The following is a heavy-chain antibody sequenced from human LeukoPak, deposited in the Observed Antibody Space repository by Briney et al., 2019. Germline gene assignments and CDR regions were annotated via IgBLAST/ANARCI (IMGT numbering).Heavy chain of an antibody. D-gene: IGHD5-18*01. CDR3: ARHMKRGYSYGSDAFDI. CDR1: GGSFSGYY. CDR2: INHSGST. J-gene: IGHJ3*02. V-gene: IGHV4-34*01. Sequence: SETLSLTCAVYGGSFSGYYWSWIRQRPGKGLEWIGEINHSGSTNYNPSLKSRVTISVDTSKNQFSLKLSSVTAADTAVYYCARHMKRGYSYGSDAFDIWGQGTMVTVSS.